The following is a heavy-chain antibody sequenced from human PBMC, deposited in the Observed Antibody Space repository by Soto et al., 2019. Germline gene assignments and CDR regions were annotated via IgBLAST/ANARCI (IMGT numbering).Heavy chain of an antibody. D-gene: IGHD5-18*01. CDR1: GFTFSNAW. J-gene: IGHJ4*02. CDR3: TTSPGGYSYGYDFDY. Sequence: GGSLRLSCAASGFTFSNAWMNWVRQAPGKGLEWVGRIKSKTDGGTTDYAAPVKGRFTISRDDSKNTLYLQMNSLKTKDTAVYYCTTSPGGYSYGYDFDYWGQGTLVTVSS. V-gene: IGHV3-15*07. CDR2: IKSKTDGGTT.